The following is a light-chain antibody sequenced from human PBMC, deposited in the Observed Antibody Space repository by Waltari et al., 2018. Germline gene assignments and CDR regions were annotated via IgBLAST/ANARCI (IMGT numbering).Light chain of an antibody. V-gene: IGKV3-20*01. Sequence: EIVLTQSPGTLSLSPGERATLSCRASQSVSRYLAWYQQKPGQAPRLLIYDTSIRATGVPDRFGGSGSGTDFSLTISRLEPEDFAVYYCQKCGTLPATFGQGTKVQMK. CDR2: DTS. CDR1: QSVSRY. J-gene: IGKJ1*01. CDR3: QKCGTLPAT.